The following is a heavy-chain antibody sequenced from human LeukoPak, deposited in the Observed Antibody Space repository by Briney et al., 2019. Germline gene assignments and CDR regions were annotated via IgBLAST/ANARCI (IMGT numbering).Heavy chain of an antibody. CDR1: GYTFISYG. V-gene: IGHV1-18*04. D-gene: IGHD3-16*01. J-gene: IGHJ5*02. Sequence: ASVKVSCKASGYTFISYGISWVRQAPGQGLEWMGWISAYKGNTKYAEKFQGRVTMTTDTSTSTAYMELRSLRSDDTAVYYCARVRGRSNWFGPWGQGTLVTVSS. CDR2: ISAYKGNT. CDR3: ARVRGRSNWFGP.